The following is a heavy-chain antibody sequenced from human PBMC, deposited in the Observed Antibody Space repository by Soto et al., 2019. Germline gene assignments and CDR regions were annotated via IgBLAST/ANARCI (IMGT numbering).Heavy chain of an antibody. CDR2: IIPIFGTA. CDR3: AREINWGEAFDI. CDR1: GGTFSSYA. Sequence: SVKAACKASGGTFSSYAISWVRQAPGQGLGWMGGIIPIFGTANYAQKFQGIVTMTTDISTSTAYMELRSLRSDDPAVYYCAREINWGEAFDIWGQGTMVTVSS. V-gene: IGHV1-69*05. J-gene: IGHJ3*02. D-gene: IGHD3-16*01.